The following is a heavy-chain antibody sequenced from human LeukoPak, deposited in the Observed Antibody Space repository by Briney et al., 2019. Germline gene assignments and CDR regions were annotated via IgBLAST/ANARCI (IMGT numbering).Heavy chain of an antibody. CDR2: ISSSGSTI. CDR3: ARAYSTSYSDWFDP. D-gene: IGHD2-15*01. Sequence: KAGGSLRLSCAASGFTFSDYYMSWIRQAPGKGLEWVSYISSSGSTIYYADSVKGRFTISRDNAKNTLYLQMNSLRADDTGLYFCARAYSTSYSDWFDPWGQGTLVTVSS. CDR1: GFTFSDYY. J-gene: IGHJ5*02. V-gene: IGHV3-11*04.